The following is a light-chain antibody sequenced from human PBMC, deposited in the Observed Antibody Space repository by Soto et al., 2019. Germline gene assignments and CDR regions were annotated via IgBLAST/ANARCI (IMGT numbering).Light chain of an antibody. V-gene: IGLV2-14*01. J-gene: IGLJ1*01. Sequence: SVLTQPASVSGSPGQSITISCTGTSSDVSGYNYVSWYQQHPGKAPKLMIYEVSNRPSGVSNRFSGSKSGNTASLTISGLQAEDEADYYCSSYTSSSTRVFGTGTKVTVL. CDR1: SSDVSGYNY. CDR3: SSYTSSSTRV. CDR2: EVS.